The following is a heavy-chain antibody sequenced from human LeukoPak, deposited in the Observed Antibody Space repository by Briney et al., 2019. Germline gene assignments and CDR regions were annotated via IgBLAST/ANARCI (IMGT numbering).Heavy chain of an antibody. V-gene: IGHV3-72*01. CDR3: ARERYYYDSSGNPLGYYFDY. CDR2: TRNKANSYTT. J-gene: IGHJ4*02. Sequence: GGSLRLSCAASGFTFSDHYMDWVRQAPGKGLEWVGRTRNKANSYTTEYAASVKGRFTISRDDSKNSLYLQMNSLKTEDTAVYYRARERYYYDSSGNPLGYYFDYWGQGTLVTVSS. CDR1: GFTFSDHY. D-gene: IGHD3-22*01.